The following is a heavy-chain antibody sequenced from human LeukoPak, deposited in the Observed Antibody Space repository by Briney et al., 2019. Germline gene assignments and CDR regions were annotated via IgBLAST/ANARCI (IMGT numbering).Heavy chain of an antibody. CDR2: INHSGST. CDR3: ARGPLRCFDWLLISGYFDY. Sequence: SETLSLTCAVYGGSFSGYYWSWIRQPPGKGLEWIGEINHSGSTNYNPSLKSRVTISVDTSKNQFSLKLSSVTAADTAVYYCARGPLRCFDWLLISGYFDYWGQGTLVTVSS. CDR1: GGSFSGYY. D-gene: IGHD3-9*01. V-gene: IGHV4-34*01. J-gene: IGHJ4*02.